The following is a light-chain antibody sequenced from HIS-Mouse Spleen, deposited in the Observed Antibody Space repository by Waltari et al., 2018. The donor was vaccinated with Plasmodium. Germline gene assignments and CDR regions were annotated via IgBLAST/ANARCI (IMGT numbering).Light chain of an antibody. J-gene: IGLJ2*01. CDR1: SSHVGGYNH. CDR2: EVS. Sequence: QSALTQPPSASGSPGQSVTISCTGTSSHVGGYNHVAWYQQHPGKAPKLMIYEVSKRPAGVPDRFAGSKSGNTASLTVSGLQAEDEADYYCSSYAGSNNLVFGGGTKLTVL. V-gene: IGLV2-8*01. CDR3: SSYAGSNNLV.